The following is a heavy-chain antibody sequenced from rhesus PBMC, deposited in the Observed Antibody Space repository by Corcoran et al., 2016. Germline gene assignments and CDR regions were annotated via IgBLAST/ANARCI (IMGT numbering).Heavy chain of an antibody. CDR3: ASYDSGYYEDAFDF. V-gene: IGHV4-169*02. D-gene: IGHD3-28*01. J-gene: IGHJ3*01. CDR1: GGSISSSY. Sequence: QVQLQESGPGVVKPSETLSVTCAVSGGSISSSYWSWIRQAPGKGLEWIGYIYGSGSSTNYNPSLTSRVTLSVDTSQNQLSLKLSSVTAADTAVYYCASYDSGYYEDAFDFWGQGLRVTVSS. CDR2: IYGSGSST.